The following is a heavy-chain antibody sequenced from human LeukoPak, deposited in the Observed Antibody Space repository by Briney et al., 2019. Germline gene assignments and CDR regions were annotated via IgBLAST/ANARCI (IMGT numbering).Heavy chain of an antibody. CDR1: GFTVSSNY. Sequence: GESLRLSCAASGFTVSSNYMSWVRQAPGKGLEWVSVIYSGGSTYYADSVKGRFTISRDNSKNTLYLQMNSLRAEDTAVYYCASSVGDYVWGSYRLYYFDYWGQGTLVTVSS. V-gene: IGHV3-66*01. CDR2: IYSGGST. D-gene: IGHD3-16*02. J-gene: IGHJ4*02. CDR3: ASSVGDYVWGSYRLYYFDY.